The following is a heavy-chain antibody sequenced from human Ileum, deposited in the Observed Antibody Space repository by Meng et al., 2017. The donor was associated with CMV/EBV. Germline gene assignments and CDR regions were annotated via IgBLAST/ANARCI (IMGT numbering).Heavy chain of an antibody. J-gene: IGHJ1*01. CDR1: ADSTPKGPFS. V-gene: IGHV4-61*02. CDR2: IYTSGRT. CDR3: ARDLISGSYGYVQH. D-gene: IGHD1-26*01. Sequence: ESAPSLVNPPLPLSLRCTVSADSTPKGPFSWICVRQPAGKGLEWIGRIYTSGRTVYNPSLNNRVTISADTSKNQFSLKLNSVTAADTAVYYCARDLISGSYGYVQHWGQGTLVTVSS.